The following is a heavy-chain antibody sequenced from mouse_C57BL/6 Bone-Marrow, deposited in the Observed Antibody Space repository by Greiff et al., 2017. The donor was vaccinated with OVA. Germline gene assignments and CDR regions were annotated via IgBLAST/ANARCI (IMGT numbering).Heavy chain of an antibody. CDR1: GYTFTSYW. D-gene: IGHD2-4*01. CDR3: ARSGAFYYDYDGWFAY. V-gene: IGHV1-69*01. CDR2: IDPSDSYT. Sequence: VQLQQPGAELVMPGASVKLSCKASGYTFTSYWMHWVKQRPGQGLEWIGEIDPSDSYTNYNQKFKGKSTLTVDKSSSTAYMQLSSLTSEDSAVYYCARSGAFYYDYDGWFAYWGQGTLVTVSA. J-gene: IGHJ3*01.